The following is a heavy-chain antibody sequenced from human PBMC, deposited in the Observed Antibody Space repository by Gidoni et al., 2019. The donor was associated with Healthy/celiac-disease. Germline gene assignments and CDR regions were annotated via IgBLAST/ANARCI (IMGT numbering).Heavy chain of an antibody. D-gene: IGHD2-21*02. CDR1: GGSISSSSYY. CDR3: ARRYCGGDCYSRGDWYFDL. J-gene: IGHJ2*01. CDR2: IYSRGST. V-gene: IGHV4-39*01. Sequence: QLQLQESGPGLVKPSETLSLTCTVSGGSISSSSYYWGWIRQPPGKGLEWIGSIYSRGSTYYNPSLKSRVTISVDTSKNQFSLKLSSVTAADTAVYYCARRYCGGDCYSRGDWYFDLWGRGTLVTVSS.